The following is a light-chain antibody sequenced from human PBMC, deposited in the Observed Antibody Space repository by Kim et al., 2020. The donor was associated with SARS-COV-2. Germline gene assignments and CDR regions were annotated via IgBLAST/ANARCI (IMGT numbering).Light chain of an antibody. Sequence: DIVLTQSPATLSLSPGERVTLFCRATQRLSSSFLAWYQQKPGQAPKLLIYGASRRATGVPDRFSGSGSGTDFTLTISRLEPEDFAVYYCQQYASSPRTFGQGTKVDIK. CDR1: QRLSSSF. CDR3: QQYASSPRT. V-gene: IGKV3-20*01. CDR2: GAS. J-gene: IGKJ1*01.